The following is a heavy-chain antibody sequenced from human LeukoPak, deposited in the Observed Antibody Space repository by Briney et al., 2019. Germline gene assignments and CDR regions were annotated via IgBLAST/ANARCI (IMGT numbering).Heavy chain of an antibody. CDR2: ISSSSSYI. CDR1: GFTFSSYW. CDR3: ARDLDILTGYYGNWFDP. V-gene: IGHV3-21*01. Sequence: KPGGSLRLSCAASGFTFSSYWMNWVRQAPGKGLEWVSSISSSSSYIYYADSVKGRFTISRDNAKNSLYLQMNSLRAEDTAVYYCARDLDILTGYYGNWFDPWGQGTLVTVSS. J-gene: IGHJ5*02. D-gene: IGHD3-9*01.